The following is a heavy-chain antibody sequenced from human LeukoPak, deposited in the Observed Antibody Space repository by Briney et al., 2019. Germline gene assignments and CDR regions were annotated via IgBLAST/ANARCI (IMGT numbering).Heavy chain of an antibody. CDR2: IYTSGST. CDR1: GGSISSYY. D-gene: IGHD1-26*01. V-gene: IGHV4-4*09. J-gene: IGHJ3*02. CDR3: ARGPLAIVGATRFAFDI. Sequence: SETLSLTCTVSGGSISSYYWSWIRQPPGKGLEWIGYIYTSGSTNYNPSLESRVTISVDTSKNQFSLKLSSVTAADTAVYYCARGPLAIVGATRFAFDIWGQGTMVTVSS.